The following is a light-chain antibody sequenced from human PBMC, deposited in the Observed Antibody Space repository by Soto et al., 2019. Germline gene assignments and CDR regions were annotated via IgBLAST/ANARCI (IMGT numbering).Light chain of an antibody. V-gene: IGKV3-20*01. J-gene: IGKJ4*01. CDR2: SAP. CDR3: QQFNNSPLT. Sequence: EIVLTQSPGTLSLSPGERATLSCRASQSLRNNYLAWYQQKPGQTPRLLIHSAPSRATGFTDRFSGSGSGTDFTLTIGRLGRGDFAVYYCQQFNNSPLTFGGGTKVEIK. CDR1: QSLRNNY.